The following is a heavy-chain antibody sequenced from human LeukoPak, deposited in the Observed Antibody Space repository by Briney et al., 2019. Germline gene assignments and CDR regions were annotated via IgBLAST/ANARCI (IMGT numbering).Heavy chain of an antibody. CDR2: IYYSGST. CDR3: ARVGYYGDYMPDY. V-gene: IGHV4-59*01. Sequence: SETLSLTCAVSGGSISSYYWCWIRQPPGKGLEWIGYIYYSGSTNYNPSLKSRVTISVDTSKNQFSLKLSSVTAADTAVYYCARVGYYGDYMPDYWGQGTLVTVSS. J-gene: IGHJ4*02. CDR1: GGSISSYY. D-gene: IGHD4-17*01.